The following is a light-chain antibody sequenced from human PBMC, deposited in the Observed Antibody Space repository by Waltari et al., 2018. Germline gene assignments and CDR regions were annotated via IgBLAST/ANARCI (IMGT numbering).Light chain of an antibody. J-gene: IGLJ3*02. CDR1: SFDFANYNL. CDR3: WSYAGSWV. V-gene: IGLV2-23*01. CDR2: EDA. Sequence: QSALTQPASVSGSPGQSITISCTGSSFDFANYNLVSWYQHQPCKAPKLMIYEDAKRPLGVSNRFSGYKSGNTASLTISGLQAEDEADYYCWSYAGSWVFGGGTKLTVL.